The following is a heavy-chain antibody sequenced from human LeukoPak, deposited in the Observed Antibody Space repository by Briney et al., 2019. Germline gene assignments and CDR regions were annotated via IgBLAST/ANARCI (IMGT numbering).Heavy chain of an antibody. CDR2: INSDGSST. V-gene: IGHV3-74*01. Sequence: GGSLRLSCAASGFTFSSYWMHWVRQAPGKGLVWVSRINSDGSSTSYADSVKGRFTISRDNAKNTLYLQMNSLRDEDTAVYYCAVSLRYFDWLLEMAPYFDYWGQGTLVTVSS. CDR3: AVSLRYFDWLLEMAPYFDY. J-gene: IGHJ4*02. CDR1: GFTFSSYW. D-gene: IGHD3-9*01.